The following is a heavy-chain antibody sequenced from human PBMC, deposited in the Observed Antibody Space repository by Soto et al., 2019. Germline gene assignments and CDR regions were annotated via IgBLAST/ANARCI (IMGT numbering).Heavy chain of an antibody. J-gene: IGHJ4*02. D-gene: IGHD3-22*01. V-gene: IGHV1-46*01. CDR1: GYTFTSYG. CDR3: ARAGNYYDSSGYYY. Sequence: ASVKVSCKASGYTFTSYGISWVRQAPGQGLEWMGIINAYSGSTSYAQKFQGRVTMTRDTSTSTVYMELSSLRSEDTAVYYCARAGNYYDSSGYYYWGQGTLVTVSS. CDR2: INAYSGST.